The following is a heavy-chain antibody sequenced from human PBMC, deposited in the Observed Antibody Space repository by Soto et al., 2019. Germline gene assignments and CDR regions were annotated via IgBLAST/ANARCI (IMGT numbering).Heavy chain of an antibody. CDR3: ARHVGSYWYFDL. V-gene: IGHV3-66*04. CDR1: GFSVSGSY. CDR2: IYTGVNT. Sequence: QLVESGGGLVQPGGSLRLSCGDSGFSVSGSYMGWIRQAPGKGLEWVSSIYTGVNTYYGESVRGRFTISTESSKDILYLQINSLTVDDTAMYYCARHVGSYWYFDLWGRGTLVTVSS. J-gene: IGHJ2*01. D-gene: IGHD1-26*01.